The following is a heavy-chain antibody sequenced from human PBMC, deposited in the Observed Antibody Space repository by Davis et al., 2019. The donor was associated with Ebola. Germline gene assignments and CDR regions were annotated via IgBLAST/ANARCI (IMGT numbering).Heavy chain of an antibody. J-gene: IGHJ6*02. Sequence: SVTVSCKASGYTFTDYGISWVRQVPGQGLEWMGWASAYNGNTNYAQKYQGRVTMTTDTSTSTAYMELRSLRSDDTAVYYCARVGYCSSTSCHFSYYYYYGMDVWGQGTTVTVSS. V-gene: IGHV1-18*01. CDR2: ASAYNGNT. D-gene: IGHD2-2*01. CDR1: GYTFTDYG. CDR3: ARVGYCSSTSCHFSYYYYYGMDV.